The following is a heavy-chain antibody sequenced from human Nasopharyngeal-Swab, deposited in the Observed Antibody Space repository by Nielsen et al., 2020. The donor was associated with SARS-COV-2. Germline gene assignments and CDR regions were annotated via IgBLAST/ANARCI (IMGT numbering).Heavy chain of an antibody. J-gene: IGHJ4*02. D-gene: IGHD1-26*01. CDR3: ARGIRPGPRATRGRYFDY. Sequence: WIRQPPGKGLEWIGEINHSGSTNHNPSLKSRVTISVDTSKNQFSLKLSSVTAADTAVYYCARGIRPGPRATRGRYFDYWGQGTPVTVSS. V-gene: IGHV4-34*01. CDR2: INHSGST.